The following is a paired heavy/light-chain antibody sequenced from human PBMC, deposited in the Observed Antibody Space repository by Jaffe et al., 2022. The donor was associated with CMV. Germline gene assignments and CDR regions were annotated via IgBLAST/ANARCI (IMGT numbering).Light chain of an antibody. CDR2: KVS. CDR1: QSLVYSDGNTY. CDR3: MQGTHWPPELT. J-gene: IGKJ4*01. Sequence: DVVMTQSPLSLPVTLGQPASISCRSSQSLVYSDGNTYLNWFQQRPGQSPRRLIYKVSNRDSGVPDRFSGSGSGTDFTLKISRVEAEDVGVYYCMQGTHWPPELTFGGGTKVEIK. V-gene: IGKV2-30*01.
Heavy chain of an antibody. Sequence: QVQLVQSGAEVKKPGASVKVSCKASGYTFTSYGISWVRQAPGQGLEWMGWISAYNGNTNYAQKLQGRVTMTTDTSTSTAYMELRSLRSDDTAVYYCVGGGYSSSRPEGDDAFDIWGQGTMVTVSS. CDR2: ISAYNGNT. CDR1: GYTFTSYG. CDR3: VGGGYSSSRPEGDDAFDI. J-gene: IGHJ3*02. D-gene: IGHD6-13*01. V-gene: IGHV1-18*01.